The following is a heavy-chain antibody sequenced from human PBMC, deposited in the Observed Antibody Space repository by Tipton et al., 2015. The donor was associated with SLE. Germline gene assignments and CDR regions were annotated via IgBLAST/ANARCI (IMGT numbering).Heavy chain of an antibody. CDR3: ARLFIAVAGTGNAFDI. CDR1: GGSISSGSYY. Sequence: TLSLTCTVSGGSISSGSYYWSWIRQPAGKGLVWIGSIYYSGCTYYNPSLKSRVTISVDTSKNQFSLKLSSVTAADTAVYYCARLFIAVAGTGNAFDIWGQGTMVTVSS. CDR2: IYYSGCT. D-gene: IGHD6-19*01. J-gene: IGHJ3*02. V-gene: IGHV4-39*01.